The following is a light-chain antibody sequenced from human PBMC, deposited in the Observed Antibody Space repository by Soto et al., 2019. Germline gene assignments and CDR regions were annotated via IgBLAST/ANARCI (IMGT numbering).Light chain of an antibody. Sequence: EIVLTQSPDTVSLSPGERATLSCRTSQSISRTVAWYQQKSGQPPRLLIYDASTRATGFPARFSGSGSGTEFTLTISSLQSEDFAVYYCQQYNNLPLTFGGGTKVDIK. CDR2: DAS. CDR3: QQYNNLPLT. CDR1: QSISRT. J-gene: IGKJ4*01. V-gene: IGKV3D-15*01.